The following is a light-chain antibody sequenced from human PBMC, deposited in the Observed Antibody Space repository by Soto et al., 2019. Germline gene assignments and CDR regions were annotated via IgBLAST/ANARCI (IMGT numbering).Light chain of an antibody. CDR3: SSFTTSHTYI. Sequence: QSVLTQPASVSGSPGQSITISCAGTSDDVGAYDYVSWFQQHPGKAPKLMIYVVSGRPSGVPDRFSGSKSGNAASLTISGLQAEDEADYYCSSFTTSHTYIFGTGTKVTV. CDR1: SDDVGAYDY. J-gene: IGLJ1*01. CDR2: VVS. V-gene: IGLV2-14*03.